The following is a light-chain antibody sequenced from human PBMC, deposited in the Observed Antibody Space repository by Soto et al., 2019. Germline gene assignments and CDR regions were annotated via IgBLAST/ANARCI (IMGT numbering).Light chain of an antibody. J-gene: IGKJ1*01. Sequence: VLTQSPATLAGSPGERAALSCRASQSISSSYLAWYQQKPGQAPRLLIYGPSSRATGIPDRFSGSGSGTDFTLTINRLEPEDFAVYYCQQYDSSPRTFGQGSKVDIK. CDR2: GPS. V-gene: IGKV3-20*01. CDR1: QSISSSY. CDR3: QQYDSSPRT.